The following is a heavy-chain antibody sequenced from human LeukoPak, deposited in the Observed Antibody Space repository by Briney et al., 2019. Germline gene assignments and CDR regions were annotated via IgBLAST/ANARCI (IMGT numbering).Heavy chain of an antibody. J-gene: IGHJ4*02. CDR1: GFTFSNYA. CDR2: ISYDGSNK. Sequence: GGSLRLSCAASGFTFSNYAMSWVRQAPGKGLEWVAVISYDGSNKYYADSVKGRFTISRDNSKNTLYLQMNSLRAEDTAVYYCARDRTAAGLFDYWGQGTLVTVSS. D-gene: IGHD6-13*01. V-gene: IGHV3-30*04. CDR3: ARDRTAAGLFDY.